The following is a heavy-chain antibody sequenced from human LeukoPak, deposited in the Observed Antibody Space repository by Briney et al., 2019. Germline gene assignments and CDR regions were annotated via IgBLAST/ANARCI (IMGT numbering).Heavy chain of an antibody. CDR2: IYYSGST. Sequence: SETLSLTCTVSGVSISGYYWSWIRQPPGKGLEWIGYIYYSGSTNYNPSLKSRVTISVDTSKNQFSLKLNSVTAADTAVYYCARQIAARLPQNWFDPWGQGTLVTVSS. J-gene: IGHJ5*02. D-gene: IGHD6-6*01. CDR1: GVSISGYY. V-gene: IGHV4-59*01. CDR3: ARQIAARLPQNWFDP.